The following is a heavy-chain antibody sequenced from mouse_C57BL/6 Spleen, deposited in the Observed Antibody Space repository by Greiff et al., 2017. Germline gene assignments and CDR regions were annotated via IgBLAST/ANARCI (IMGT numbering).Heavy chain of an antibody. CDR3: ARRLRWAMDY. V-gene: IGHV1-50*01. J-gene: IGHJ4*01. D-gene: IGHD1-1*01. Sequence: QVQLQQPGAELVKPGASVKLSCKASGYTFTSYWMQWVKQRPGQGLEWIGEIDPSDSYTNYNQKFKGKATLTVDTSSSTAYMQLSSLTSEDSAVYYCARRLRWAMDYWGQGTSVTVSS. CDR2: IDPSDSYT. CDR1: GYTFTSYW.